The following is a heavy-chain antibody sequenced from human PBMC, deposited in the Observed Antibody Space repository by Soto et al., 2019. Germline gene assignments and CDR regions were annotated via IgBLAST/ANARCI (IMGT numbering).Heavy chain of an antibody. CDR3: VKNSGWFNT. CDR1: GFPFSTTD. V-gene: IGHV3-23*01. J-gene: IGHJ5*02. D-gene: IGHD3-10*01. CDR2: IFGSGETT. Sequence: QVTQSGGGLIQPGGSLRLACTASGFPFSTTDMSWVRQAPGKGLEWVATIFGSGETTYYADSVRGRLTVSRDNFKNTVYLQMNSLRADDTALYYCVKNSGWFNTWGQGALVIVSS.